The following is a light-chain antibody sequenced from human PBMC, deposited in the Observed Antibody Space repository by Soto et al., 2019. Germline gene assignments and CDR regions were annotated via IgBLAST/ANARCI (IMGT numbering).Light chain of an antibody. CDR2: QAS. CDR1: QSISSW. CDR3: QQYDSYSWT. Sequence: DIQMTQSPSTLSAFVGDRVTITCRASQSISSWLAWYQQKPGKAPKLLVYQASTLESGVPLRFSGSGSGTEFTLTINSLQSDDFATHYCQQYDSYSWTFGQGTKVEVK. V-gene: IGKV1-5*03. J-gene: IGKJ1*01.